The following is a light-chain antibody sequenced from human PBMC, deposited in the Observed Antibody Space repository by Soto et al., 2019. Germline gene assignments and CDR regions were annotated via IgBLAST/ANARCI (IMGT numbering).Light chain of an antibody. CDR2: GAS. Sequence: EIVLSQSPGTLSFSPGERATLSWRASQSVSSSYLAWYQQKPGQAPRLLIYGASSRATGIPDRFSGSGSGTDFTLTISRLEPEDFAVYFCQQYDSTPPITFGQGTRLEIK. V-gene: IGKV3-20*01. CDR3: QQYDSTPPIT. CDR1: QSVSSSY. J-gene: IGKJ5*01.